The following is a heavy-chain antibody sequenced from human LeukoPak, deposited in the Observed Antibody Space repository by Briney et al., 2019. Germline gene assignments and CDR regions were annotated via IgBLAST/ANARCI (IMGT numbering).Heavy chain of an antibody. CDR3: ASTRYGDYFDY. V-gene: IGHV3-53*01. D-gene: IGHD4-17*01. J-gene: IGHJ4*02. Sequence: GGSMRLSCAASGFTVSSNYMSWVRQAPGQGLEWVSVIYSGGSAYYADSVKGRFTISRDNSKNTLYLQMNSLRAEDTAVYYCASTRYGDYFDYWGQGTLVTVSS. CDR1: GFTVSSNY. CDR2: IYSGGSA.